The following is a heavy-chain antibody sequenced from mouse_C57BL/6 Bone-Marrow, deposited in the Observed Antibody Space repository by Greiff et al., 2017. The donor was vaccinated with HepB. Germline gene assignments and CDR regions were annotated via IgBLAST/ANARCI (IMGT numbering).Heavy chain of an antibody. Sequence: VKVVESGPGLVAPSQSLSITCTVSGFSLTSYGVHWVRQPPGKGLEWLVVIWSDGSTTYNSALKSRLSISKDNSKSQVFLKMNSLQTDDTAMYYCARRDDYDGGAWFAYWGQGTLVTVSA. V-gene: IGHV2-6*03. CDR3: ARRDDYDGGAWFAY. CDR2: IWSDGST. CDR1: GFSLTSYG. J-gene: IGHJ3*01. D-gene: IGHD2-4*01.